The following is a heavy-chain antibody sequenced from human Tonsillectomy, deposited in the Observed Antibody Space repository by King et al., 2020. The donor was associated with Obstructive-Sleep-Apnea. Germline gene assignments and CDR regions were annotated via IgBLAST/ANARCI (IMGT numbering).Heavy chain of an antibody. D-gene: IGHD2-15*01. J-gene: IGHJ5*02. V-gene: IGHV4-4*07. CDR1: GGSISSYY. CDR2: IYTSGST. Sequence: QLQESGPGLVKPSETLSLTCTVSGGSISSYYWSLIRQPAGKGLEWIGRIYTSGSTNYNPSLKSRVTMSVDTSKNQFSLKLSSVTAADTAVYYCARGYCSGGSCVSYNWFDPWGQGTLVTVSS. CDR3: ARGYCSGGSCVSYNWFDP.